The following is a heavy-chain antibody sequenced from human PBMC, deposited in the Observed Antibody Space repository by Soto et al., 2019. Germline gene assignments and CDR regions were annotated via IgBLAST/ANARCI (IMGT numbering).Heavy chain of an antibody. CDR3: AKGDSSSFYYGMDV. D-gene: IGHD6-13*01. J-gene: IGHJ6*02. CDR2: ISWNSGSI. Sequence: EVQLVESGGGLVQPGRSLRLSCAASGFTFDDYAMHWVRQAPGKGLEWVSGISWNSGSIGYADSVKGRFTISRDNAKNSLYLQMNRLRAEDTALYYCAKGDSSSFYYGMDVWGQGTTVTVSS. V-gene: IGHV3-9*01. CDR1: GFTFDDYA.